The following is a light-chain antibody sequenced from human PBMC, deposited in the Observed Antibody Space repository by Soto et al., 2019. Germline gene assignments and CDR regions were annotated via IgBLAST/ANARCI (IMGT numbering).Light chain of an antibody. CDR3: QQSFSTSTVT. CDR2: AAS. Sequence: DVQLTQSPSSLSAAVGDRVTITCRASQSIRTYLNWYQQRPGKAPKLLIYAASTLRSGVPSRFSGSGSGTEFTLTISSLQPEDFATYYCQQSFSTSTVTFGGGTRVEI. V-gene: IGKV1-39*01. J-gene: IGKJ4*01. CDR1: QSIRTY.